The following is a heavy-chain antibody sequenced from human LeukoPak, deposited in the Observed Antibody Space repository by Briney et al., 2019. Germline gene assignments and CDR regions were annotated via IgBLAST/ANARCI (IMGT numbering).Heavy chain of an antibody. V-gene: IGHV3-30*18. CDR3: AKDRDHDYGSSVDY. CDR1: GFTFSSYG. Sequence: GGSLRLSCAASGFTFSSYGMHWVRQAPGKGLEWVAVISYDGSNKYYADSVKGRFTISRDNSKNTLYLQMNSLRAEDTAAYYCAKDRDHDYGSSVDYWGQGTLVTVSS. CDR2: ISYDGSNK. D-gene: IGHD4-17*01. J-gene: IGHJ4*02.